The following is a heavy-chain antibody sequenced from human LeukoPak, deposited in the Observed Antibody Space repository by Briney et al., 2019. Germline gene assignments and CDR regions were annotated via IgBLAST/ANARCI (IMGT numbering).Heavy chain of an antibody. CDR3: ARGYFGSFQW. J-gene: IGHJ4*02. D-gene: IGHD2/OR15-2a*01. Sequence: GGSLRLSCAASGFTFSSYLKHWVRQAPGKGLVWVSRFSSDGSTTTYADSVKGRFTISRDNARKTLYLQMDSLRVEDTAVYYCARGYFGSFQWGGQGPLVTVSS. CDR1: GFTFSSYL. CDR2: FSSDGSTT. V-gene: IGHV3-74*01.